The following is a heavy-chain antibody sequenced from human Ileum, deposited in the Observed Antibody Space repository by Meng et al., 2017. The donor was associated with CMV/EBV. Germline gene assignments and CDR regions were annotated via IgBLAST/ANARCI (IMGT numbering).Heavy chain of an antibody. J-gene: IGHJ4*02. V-gene: IGHV6-1*01. Sequence: SETLSLTCDISGDSVSSNSAAWNWIRQSPSRGLEWLGRTYYRAKWYNDYAESVKSRMTLKYDTSKNQFSLQLNSVTPDDTAVYYCAREFRPFTAAPRPFDNWGQGILVTVSS. CDR2: TYYRAKWYN. D-gene: IGHD6-6*01. CDR3: AREFRPFTAAPRPFDN. CDR1: GDSVSSNSAA.